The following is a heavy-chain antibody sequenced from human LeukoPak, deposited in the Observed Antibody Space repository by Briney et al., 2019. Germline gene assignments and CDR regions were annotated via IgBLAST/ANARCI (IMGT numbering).Heavy chain of an antibody. CDR2: IWYDGSNK. CDR1: GFTFSSYG. CDR3: ARHIKGAAAGTAEYYYYGMDV. J-gene: IGHJ6*02. V-gene: IGHV3-33*01. D-gene: IGHD6-13*01. Sequence: PGRSLRLSCAASGFTFSSYGMHWVRQAPGKGLEWVAVIWYDGSNKYYADSVKGRFTISRDNSKNTLYLQMHSLRAEDTAVYYCARHIKGAAAGTAEYYYYGMDVWGQGTTVTVSS.